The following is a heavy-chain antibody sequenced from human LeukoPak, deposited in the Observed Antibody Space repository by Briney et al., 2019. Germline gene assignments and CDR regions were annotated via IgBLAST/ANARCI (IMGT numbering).Heavy chain of an antibody. Sequence: GASVKVSCKASGYTFPTYAMYWVRQAPGERLEWMGWINAGNGNTKHSQEFQGRVTITSETSASTDYMELSSLRSEDTTVYYCARDTNLLYSTWGQGTLVTVSS. D-gene: IGHD6-13*01. V-gene: IGHV1-3*01. CDR3: ARDTNLLYST. CDR1: GYTFPTYA. J-gene: IGHJ4*02. CDR2: INAGNGNT.